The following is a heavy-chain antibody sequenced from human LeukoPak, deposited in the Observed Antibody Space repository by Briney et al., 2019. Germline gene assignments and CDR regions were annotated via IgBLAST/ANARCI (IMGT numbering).Heavy chain of an antibody. J-gene: IGHJ5*01. Sequence: GGSLRFSCTGYGFAFSNYWMRWVRQAPGKGLEWVANIKYDGSEKYYVDSVKGRLTISRDNAKDSLYLQMNSLRAEDTAVYYCAREPVRKRWFDSWGQGTLVTVSS. CDR2: IKYDGSEK. V-gene: IGHV3-7*03. D-gene: IGHD3-10*01. CDR1: GFAFSNYW. CDR3: AREPVRKRWFDS.